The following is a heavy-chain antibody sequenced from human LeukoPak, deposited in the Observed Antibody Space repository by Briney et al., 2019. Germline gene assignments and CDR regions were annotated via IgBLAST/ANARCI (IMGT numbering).Heavy chain of an antibody. CDR1: GFTFSSYA. V-gene: IGHV3-23*01. CDR3: TKNYYGSGSFDAFDI. D-gene: IGHD3-10*01. J-gene: IGHJ3*02. Sequence: GGSLRLSCAASGFTFSSYAMSWVRQAPGKGLEWVSAISGSGGSTYYADSVKGRFTISRDNSKNTLYLQMNSLRAEDTAVYYCTKNYYGSGSFDAFDIWGQGTMVTVSS. CDR2: ISGSGGST.